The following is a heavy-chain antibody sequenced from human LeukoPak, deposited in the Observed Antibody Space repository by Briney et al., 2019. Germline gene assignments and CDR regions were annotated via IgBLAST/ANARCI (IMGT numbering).Heavy chain of an antibody. Sequence: PSETLSLTCTVSGDSVSIYYWSWIRQPPGKGLEWIGYIYYRGNTNCNPSLKSRVTMVVDTSKNQFSLKVSSVTAADTAVYYCARAGNNWSFDYWGQGTLVTVSS. CDR1: GDSVSIYY. CDR2: IYYRGNT. D-gene: IGHD1-1*01. V-gene: IGHV4-59*02. J-gene: IGHJ4*02. CDR3: ARAGNNWSFDY.